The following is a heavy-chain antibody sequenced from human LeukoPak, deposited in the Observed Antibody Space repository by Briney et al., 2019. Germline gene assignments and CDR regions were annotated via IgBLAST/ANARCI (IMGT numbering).Heavy chain of an antibody. CDR3: ARDRRRYYYGSGSFFDY. CDR1: GGSISCYY. D-gene: IGHD3-10*01. V-gene: IGHV4-59*01. CDR2: IYYSGST. J-gene: IGHJ4*02. Sequence: PSETLSLTCTVSGGSISCYYWSWIRQPPGKGLEWIGYIYYSGSTNYNPSLKSRVTISVDTSKNQFSLKLSSVTAADTAVYYCARDRRRYYYGSGSFFDYWGQGTLVTVSS.